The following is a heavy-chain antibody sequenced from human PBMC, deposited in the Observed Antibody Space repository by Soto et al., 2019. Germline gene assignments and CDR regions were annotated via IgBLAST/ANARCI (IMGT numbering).Heavy chain of an antibody. J-gene: IGHJ4*02. Sequence: GGSLRLSCAASGFTFSNHAMSWVRQAPGKGLEWVSAVSGGGGSSFYADSVKGRFTISRDNSKNTVSLQMSGLRVEDTALYYCVRGLLAFFDFWGQGTPVTVSS. D-gene: IGHD3-3*02. CDR2: VSGGGGSS. CDR3: VRGLLAFFDF. CDR1: GFTFSNHA. V-gene: IGHV3-23*01.